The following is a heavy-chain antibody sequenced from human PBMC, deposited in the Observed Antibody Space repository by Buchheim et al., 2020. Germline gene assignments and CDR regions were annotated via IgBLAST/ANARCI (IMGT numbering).Heavy chain of an antibody. V-gene: IGHV3-33*01. D-gene: IGHD3-9*01. CDR2: IWFDGSNK. Sequence: QVQLVESGGGVVQPGRSLRLSCAASGFTFSSYGMHWVRQAPGKGLEWVAVIWFDGSNKFYADSVKGRFTISRDSSKNTLYLQMNSLRAEDTAVYYCARDSRTGYYKFDFWGQGTL. CDR1: GFTFSSYG. J-gene: IGHJ4*02. CDR3: ARDSRTGYYKFDF.